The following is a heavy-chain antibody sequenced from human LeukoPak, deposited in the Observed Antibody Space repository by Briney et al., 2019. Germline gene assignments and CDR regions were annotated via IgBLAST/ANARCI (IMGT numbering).Heavy chain of an antibody. Sequence: PGGSLRLSCVASGFSLTNYDIHWVRQAPGRGLEWVAVTSLDGSNKLYTDTVRGRFIISRDNSKNTVYLQMDSLRAEDTAVYYCARDLTLGKPDYFDHWDQGTLVTVSS. CDR3: ARDLTLGKPDYFDH. D-gene: IGHD7-27*01. V-gene: IGHV3-30-3*01. J-gene: IGHJ4*02. CDR1: GFSLTNYD. CDR2: TSLDGSNK.